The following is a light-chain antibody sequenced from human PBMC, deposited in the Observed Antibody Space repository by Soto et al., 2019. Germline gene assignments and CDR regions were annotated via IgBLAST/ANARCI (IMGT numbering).Light chain of an antibody. Sequence: DIVLTQSPGTLSLSPGERATLSCRASQSVTSTYLAWYQQKPGEAHRLLIYGASNRSTGTPDRFTGSGSGTAFTLPISRLEPQDFAAYYCQQYGGSSLTFGRGTKVEIK. CDR1: QSVTSTY. J-gene: IGKJ4*01. V-gene: IGKV3-20*01. CDR2: GAS. CDR3: QQYGGSSLT.